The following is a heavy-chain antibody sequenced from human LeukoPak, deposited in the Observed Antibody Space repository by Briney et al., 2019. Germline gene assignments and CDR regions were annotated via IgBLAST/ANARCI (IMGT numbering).Heavy chain of an antibody. Sequence: GGSLRLSCAASGFTFSSYEMNWVRQAPGKGLEWVSYISSSGSTIYYADSVKGRFTISRDNAKNSLYLQMNSLRAEDTAAYYCARVPSDYYDSSGYYSPLDYWGQGTLVTVSS. CDR3: ARVPSDYYDSSGYYSPLDY. CDR2: ISSSGSTI. CDR1: GFTFSSYE. V-gene: IGHV3-48*03. J-gene: IGHJ4*02. D-gene: IGHD3-22*01.